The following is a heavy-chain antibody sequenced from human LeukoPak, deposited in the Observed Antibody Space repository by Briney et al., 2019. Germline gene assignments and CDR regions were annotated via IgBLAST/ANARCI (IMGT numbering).Heavy chain of an antibody. Sequence: ASVKVSCKASGYTFTGYYMHWVRQAPGQGLEWMGWINPNSGGTNYAQKFQGRVTMTRDTSISTAYMELSRLRSGDTAVYYCATRYSSGWYVRYFQHWGQGTLVTVSS. CDR1: GYTFTGYY. CDR2: INPNSGGT. D-gene: IGHD6-19*01. CDR3: ATRYSSGWYVRYFQH. V-gene: IGHV1-2*02. J-gene: IGHJ1*01.